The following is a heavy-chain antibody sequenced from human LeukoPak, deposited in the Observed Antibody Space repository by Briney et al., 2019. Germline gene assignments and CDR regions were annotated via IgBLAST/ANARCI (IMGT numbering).Heavy chain of an antibody. CDR1: GGSISSGGYY. CDR2: IYYSGST. Sequence: SQTLSLTCTVSGGSISSGGYYWSWVRQPPGKGLEWIGYIYYSGSTNYNPSLKSRVTISVGTSKNQFSLKLSSVTAADTAVYYCAREAKAAAADAFDIWGQGTMVTVSS. D-gene: IGHD6-13*01. CDR3: AREAKAAAADAFDI. J-gene: IGHJ3*02. V-gene: IGHV4-61*08.